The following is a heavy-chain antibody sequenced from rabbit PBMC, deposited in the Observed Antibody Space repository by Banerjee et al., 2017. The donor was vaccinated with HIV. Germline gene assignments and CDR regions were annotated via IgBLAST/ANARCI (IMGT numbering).Heavy chain of an antibody. CDR3: AREESDGGGHLKL. D-gene: IGHD2-1*01. J-gene: IGHJ4*01. CDR2: IYSSNGDK. Sequence: QSLEESGGDLVQPEGSLTLTCKASGSDISSNAMCWVRQAPGKGLELIACIYSSNGDKWYASWVNGRFTISKTSSTTVTLQMTSLTVADTATYFCAREESDGGGHLKLWGQGSLVTVS. V-gene: IGHV1S40*01. CDR1: GSDISSNA.